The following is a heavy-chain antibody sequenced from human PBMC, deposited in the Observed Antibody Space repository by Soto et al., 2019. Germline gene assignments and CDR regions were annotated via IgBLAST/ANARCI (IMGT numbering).Heavy chain of an antibody. Sequence: EVQLLESGGGLVQPGGSLRISCTASGFTFSSYAMSWVRQAPGKGLEWVSSISGSGDNTYYADSVKGRFTISRDNSTNTLYLQMNSLRAEDTGVYYCAKGISRSSGWYPDFDYWGQGTLVTVSS. J-gene: IGHJ4*02. CDR3: AKGISRSSGWYPDFDY. CDR1: GFTFSSYA. D-gene: IGHD6-19*01. CDR2: ISGSGDNT. V-gene: IGHV3-23*01.